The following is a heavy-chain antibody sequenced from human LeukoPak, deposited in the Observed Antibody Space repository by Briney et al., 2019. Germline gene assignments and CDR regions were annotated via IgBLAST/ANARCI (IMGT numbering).Heavy chain of an antibody. CDR2: IYYSGTTSGNT. J-gene: IGHJ6*02. CDR1: GGSVSSSY. CDR3: ARGSGRYYYYGVDV. Sequence: SETLSLTCTVSGGSVSSSYWSWIRQPPGKGLEWIGHIYYSGTTSGNTNSNPSLKSRATISIDTAKNQFSLQVRSVTAADTAVYYCARGSGRYYYYGVDVWGQGTTVAVSS. D-gene: IGHD7-27*01. V-gene: IGHV4-59*02.